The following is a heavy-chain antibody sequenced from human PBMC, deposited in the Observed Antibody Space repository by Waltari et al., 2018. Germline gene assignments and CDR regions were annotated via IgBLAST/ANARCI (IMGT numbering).Heavy chain of an antibody. CDR1: GGSISNVGYY. CDR3: ARHWKRSGYRFDP. V-gene: IGHV4-39*01. Sequence: QLQLQESGPGLVKPSETLSLTCTVSGGSISNVGYYWGWIRQSPGKGLEWIGSIYYSGSTNYNPTLKSRVTISGDTSKNQFSLKLSSVTAADTAVYYCARHWKRSGYRFDPWGQGTLVTVSS. J-gene: IGHJ5*02. D-gene: IGHD5-12*01. CDR2: IYYSGST.